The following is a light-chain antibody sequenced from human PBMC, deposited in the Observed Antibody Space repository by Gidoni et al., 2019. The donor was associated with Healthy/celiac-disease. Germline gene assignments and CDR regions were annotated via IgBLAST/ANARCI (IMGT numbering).Light chain of an antibody. CDR3: QQYGSSDT. CDR1: QSIHSRY. CDR2: GAS. Sequence: IVLTQSPDTLSFSPGERATLSCRASQSIHSRYLAWYQQKPVQAPRLLIYGASSSATVIPDRFSGSGSGTDFTLTISRLEAEDFAEYYCQQYGSSDTFGQGTKLEIK. V-gene: IGKV3-20*01. J-gene: IGKJ2*01.